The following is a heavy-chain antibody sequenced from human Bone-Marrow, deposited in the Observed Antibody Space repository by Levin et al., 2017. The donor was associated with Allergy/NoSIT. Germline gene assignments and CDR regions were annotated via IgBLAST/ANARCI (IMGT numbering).Heavy chain of an antibody. Sequence: SETLSLTCAVSGPSISDGYYWGWIRQPPGKGLEWIGSFHHTGTAYYQSSLRSRVTMSVDKAKNLLSLKLTSVTAADTAVYYCARDSSSSFDYWGRGTLVTVSS. CDR3: ARDSSSSFDY. CDR1: GPSISDGYY. CDR2: FHHTGTA. D-gene: IGHD2-2*01. J-gene: IGHJ4*02. V-gene: IGHV4-38-2*02.